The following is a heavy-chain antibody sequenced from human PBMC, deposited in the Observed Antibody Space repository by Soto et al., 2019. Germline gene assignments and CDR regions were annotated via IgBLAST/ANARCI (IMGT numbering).Heavy chain of an antibody. D-gene: IGHD6-19*01. CDR1: GFTFSSYG. J-gene: IGHJ6*02. CDR3: ARGQGKYRGSGWLGRYYYGMDV. Sequence: GGSLRLSCAASGFTFSSYGMHWVRQAPGKGLEWVAVIWYDGSNKYYADSVKGRFTISRDNSKNTLYLQMNSLRAEDTAVYYCARGQGKYRGSGWLGRYYYGMDVWGQGTTVTVSS. CDR2: IWYDGSNK. V-gene: IGHV3-33*01.